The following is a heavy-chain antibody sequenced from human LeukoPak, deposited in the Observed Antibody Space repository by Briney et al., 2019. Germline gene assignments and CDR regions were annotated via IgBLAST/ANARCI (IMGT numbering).Heavy chain of an antibody. CDR1: GFNFSKYW. V-gene: IGHV3-7*04. CDR3: ARAIDYYMDV. Sequence: LVASGFNFSKYWMSWVRQAPGKGLEWVANIKQDGSEKHYVESVKGRFTISRDNAKNSLYLQMNSLRAEDTAVYYCARAIDYYMDVWGKGTTVTVSS. D-gene: IGHD3-16*02. CDR2: IKQDGSEK. J-gene: IGHJ6*03.